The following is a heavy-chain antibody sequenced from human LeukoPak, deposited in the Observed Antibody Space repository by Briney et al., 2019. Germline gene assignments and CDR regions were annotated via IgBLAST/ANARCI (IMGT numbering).Heavy chain of an antibody. CDR1: GYTFTDYF. CDR3: ARVDDGSYWGYYYYYYMDV. J-gene: IGHJ6*03. CDR2: INPNTGGT. Sequence: ASVKVSCKASGYTFTDYFIHWVRQAPGQGLEWMGWINPNTGGTNFAQKFQGRVTMTRDTSISTSYMFLSSLRSDDTAVYYCARVDDGSYWGYYYYYYMDVWGKGTTVTISS. V-gene: IGHV1-2*02. D-gene: IGHD1-26*01.